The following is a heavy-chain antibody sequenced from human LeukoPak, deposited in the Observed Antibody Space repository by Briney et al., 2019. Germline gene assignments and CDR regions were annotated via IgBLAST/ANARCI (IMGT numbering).Heavy chain of an antibody. J-gene: IGHJ4*02. D-gene: IGHD3-9*01. CDR3: AGGGGWLIDY. Sequence: EWVANIKQDGSEKYYVDSVKGRFTISRDNTKNSLYLQMNSLRAEDTAVYYCAGGGGWLIDYWGQGTLVTVSS. V-gene: IGHV3-7*01. CDR2: IKQDGSEK.